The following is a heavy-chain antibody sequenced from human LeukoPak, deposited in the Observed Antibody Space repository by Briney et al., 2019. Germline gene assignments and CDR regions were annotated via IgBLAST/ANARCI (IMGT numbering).Heavy chain of an antibody. J-gene: IGHJ4*02. CDR3: AKDWIPYNRVFDCFDF. D-gene: IGHD1-1*01. CDR2: IGGGDT. Sequence: GGSLRLSCAGSGFTFSIHAMSWVSQAPGKGLEWVSTIGGGDTYYADSVKGRFTISRDDSQSTVHLQMNSLRAEDTAVYYCAKDWIPYNRVFDCFDFWGQGTLVTVSS. CDR1: GFTFSIHA. V-gene: IGHV3-23*01.